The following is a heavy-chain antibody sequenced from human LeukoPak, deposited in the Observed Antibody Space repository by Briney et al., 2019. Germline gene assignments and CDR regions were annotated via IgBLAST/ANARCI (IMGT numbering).Heavy chain of an antibody. J-gene: IGHJ4*02. CDR3: ARDRYGGRDSGDYFDY. CDR1: GGSISSYY. D-gene: IGHD4-23*01. CDR2: IYYSGST. V-gene: IGHV4-59*01. Sequence: SETLSLTCTVSGGSISSYYWSWIRQPPGKGLEWIGYIYYSGSTNYNPSLNSRVTISVDMSKNQFSLKVTSMTAADTAVYYCARDRYGGRDSGDYFDYWGQGTLVTVSS.